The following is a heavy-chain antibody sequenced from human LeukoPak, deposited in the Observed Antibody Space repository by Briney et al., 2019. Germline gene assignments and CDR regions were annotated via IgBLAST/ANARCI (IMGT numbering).Heavy chain of an antibody. J-gene: IGHJ3*02. CDR3: ARDQGSGYYDILTGYYRPHGAFDI. V-gene: IGHV3-64*01. CDR1: GFTFSSYA. Sequence: GGSLRLSCAASGFTFSSYAMHWVRQAPGKGLEYVSAISSNGGSTYYANSVKGRFTISRDNSKNTLYLQMGSLRAEDMAVYYCARDQGSGYYDILTGYYRPHGAFDIWGQGTMVTVSS. D-gene: IGHD3-9*01. CDR2: ISSNGGST.